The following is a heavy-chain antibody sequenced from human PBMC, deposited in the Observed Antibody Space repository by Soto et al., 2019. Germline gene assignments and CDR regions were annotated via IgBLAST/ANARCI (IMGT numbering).Heavy chain of an antibody. CDR2: INHGGST. V-gene: IGHV4-34*01. CDR3: ARGPERNYYGSGSYRRYFDD. J-gene: IGHJ4*02. CDR1: GGSFSGYY. Sequence: TSETLSLTCAVYGGSFSGYYWNWIRQPPGKGLEWIGEINHGGSTNYNPSLKSRVTLSVDTSKNQFSLKLSSVTAADTAVYYCARGPERNYYGSGSYRRYFDDWGQGTLVTVAS. D-gene: IGHD3-10*01.